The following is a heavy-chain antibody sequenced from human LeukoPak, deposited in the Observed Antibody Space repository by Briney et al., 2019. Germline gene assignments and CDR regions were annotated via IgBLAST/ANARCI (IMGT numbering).Heavy chain of an antibody. CDR1: GFSLSTSGVG. CDR3: AHRPHYSGSGSYSFQH. J-gene: IGHJ1*01. CDR2: IFWDDDK. V-gene: IGHV2-5*02. Sequence: SGPTLIKPTETLTLTCTFSGFSLSTSGVGAGWIRQPPGKALEWLAFIFWDDDKRYSPSLKSRLTITKDTSRNQVVPTMTNLDPVDTATYYCAHRPHYSGSGSYSFQHWGQGTLVTVSS. D-gene: IGHD3-10*01.